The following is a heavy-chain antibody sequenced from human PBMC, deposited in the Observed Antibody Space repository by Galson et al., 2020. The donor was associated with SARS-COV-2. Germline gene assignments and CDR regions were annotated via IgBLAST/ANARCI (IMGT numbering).Heavy chain of an antibody. CDR2: IYYSGST. D-gene: IGHD3-3*02. CDR3: ARDLRNHFLRGPQVWYFDL. J-gene: IGHJ2*01. V-gene: IGHV4-31*02. Sequence: QHPGKGLEWIGDIYYSGSTNYNPSLNSRVTISVDPSKNQFSLKLSSVTAADTAVYYCARDLRNHFLRGPQVWYFDLWGRGTLVTVSS.